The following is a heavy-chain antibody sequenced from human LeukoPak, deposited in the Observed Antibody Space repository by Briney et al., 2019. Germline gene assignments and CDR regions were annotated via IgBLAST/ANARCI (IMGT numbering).Heavy chain of an antibody. CDR2: ISGSGGST. D-gene: IGHD3-10*01. J-gene: IGHJ4*02. CDR1: GFTFSSYA. V-gene: IGHV3-23*01. Sequence: GGSLRLSCAASGFTFSSYAMSWVRQAPGKGVEWVSAISGSGGSTYYADSVKGRFTISRDNSKNTLYLQMNSLRAEDTAVYYCAKYGIWFGELGWGQGTLVTVSS. CDR3: AKYGIWFGELG.